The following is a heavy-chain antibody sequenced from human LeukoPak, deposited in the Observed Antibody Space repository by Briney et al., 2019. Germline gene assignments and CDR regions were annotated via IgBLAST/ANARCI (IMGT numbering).Heavy chain of an antibody. CDR1: GFTFSNYW. V-gene: IGHV3-74*01. D-gene: IGHD3-10*01. J-gene: IGHJ4*02. Sequence: GGSLRLSCAASGFTFSNYWMHWVRQAPGKGLVWVSRINTDGTTTTYADSVKGRFTISRDNSKNTLYLQMNSLRAEDTAVYYCAKDRELHDYWGQGTLVTVSS. CDR3: AKDRELHDY. CDR2: INTDGTTT.